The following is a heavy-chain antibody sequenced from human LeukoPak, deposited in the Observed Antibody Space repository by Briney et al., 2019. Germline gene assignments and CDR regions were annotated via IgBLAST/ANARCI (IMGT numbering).Heavy chain of an antibody. J-gene: IGHJ4*02. D-gene: IGHD3-9*01. V-gene: IGHV4-4*02. Sequence: SGTLSLTCAVSGASISSDKWWSWVRQPPGKGLEWIGEINHSGNTNCSPSLKSRVTMSTDKSKNEFSLRLTSVTAADTAVYYCARAGVWLPAVWGQGTLVTVSS. CDR2: INHSGNT. CDR1: GASISSDKW. CDR3: ARAGVWLPAV.